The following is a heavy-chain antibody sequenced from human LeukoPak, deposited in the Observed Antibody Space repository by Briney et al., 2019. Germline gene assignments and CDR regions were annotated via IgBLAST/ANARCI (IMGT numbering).Heavy chain of an antibody. CDR2: IRYDGSNK. Sequence: GGSLRRSCAASGFTVSSNYMSWVRQAPGKGLEWVAFIRYDGSNKYYADSVKGRFTISRDDSKNTLYLQMNSLRAEDTAVYYCAKDHIVVVPAANYYYMDVWGKGTTVTVSS. J-gene: IGHJ6*03. V-gene: IGHV3-30*02. CDR3: AKDHIVVVPAANYYYMDV. CDR1: GFTVSSNY. D-gene: IGHD2-2*01.